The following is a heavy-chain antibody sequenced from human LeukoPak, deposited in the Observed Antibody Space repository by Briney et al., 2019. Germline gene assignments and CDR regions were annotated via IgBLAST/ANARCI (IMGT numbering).Heavy chain of an antibody. D-gene: IGHD2-2*01. Sequence: GGSLRLSCVASGFTFINYAMSWVRQAPGKGLEWVSAITDTGDSTYYADSVKGRFTISRDNSKNTLFLQINSLRAEDTAVYYCTKCLGSSSSSSYSGYWGQGTLVTVSS. CDR3: TKCLGSSSSSSYSGY. J-gene: IGHJ4*02. CDR2: ITDTGDST. CDR1: GFTFINYA. V-gene: IGHV3-23*01.